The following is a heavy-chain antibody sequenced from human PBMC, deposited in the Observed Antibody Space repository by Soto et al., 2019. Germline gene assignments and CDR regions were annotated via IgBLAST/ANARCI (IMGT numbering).Heavy chain of an antibody. J-gene: IGHJ5*02. CDR1: GFTFSSYA. V-gene: IGHV3-23*01. Sequence: EVQLLESGGGLVQPGESLRLSCAASGFTFSSYAMTWVRQAPGKGLEWVSSISGSGDYTYFADSVKGRFTISRDNSKDTLYLLMCSLRVEDTAIYYCAKDSRSHPQGWFDPWGQGTLVTVSS. CDR2: ISGSGDYT. D-gene: IGHD2-15*01. CDR3: AKDSRSHPQGWFDP.